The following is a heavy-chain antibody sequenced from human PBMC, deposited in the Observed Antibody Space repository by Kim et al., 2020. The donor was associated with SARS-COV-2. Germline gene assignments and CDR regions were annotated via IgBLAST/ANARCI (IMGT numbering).Heavy chain of an antibody. J-gene: IGHJ3*02. V-gene: IGHV1-69*13. Sequence: SVKVSCKASGGTFSSYAISWVRQAPGQGLEWMGGIIPIFGTANYAQKFQGRVTITADESTSTAYMELSSLRSEDTAVYYCARGLGTYYYDSIAPERAFDIWGQGTMVTVSS. CDR2: IIPIFGTA. CDR1: GGTFSSYA. CDR3: ARGLGTYYYDSIAPERAFDI. D-gene: IGHD3-22*01.